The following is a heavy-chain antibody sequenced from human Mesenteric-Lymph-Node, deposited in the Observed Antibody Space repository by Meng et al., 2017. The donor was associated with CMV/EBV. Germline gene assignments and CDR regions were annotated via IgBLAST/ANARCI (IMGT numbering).Heavy chain of an antibody. CDR1: GFTFSSYA. D-gene: IGHD3-10*01. Sequence: GESLKISCAASGFTFSSYAMHWVRQAPGKGLEWVAVISYDGSNKYYADSVKGRFTISRDNAKNSLYLQMNSLRVEDTAMYYCARDLKNTSYYDSGSSFDYWGQGTLVTVSS. CDR2: ISYDGSNK. J-gene: IGHJ4*02. V-gene: IGHV3-30-3*01. CDR3: ARDLKNTSYYDSGSSFDY.